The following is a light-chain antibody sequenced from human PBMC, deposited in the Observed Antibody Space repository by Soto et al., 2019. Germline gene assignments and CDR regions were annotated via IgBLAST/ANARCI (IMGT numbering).Light chain of an antibody. CDR1: QSVSSS. CDR2: GAS. V-gene: IGKV3-15*01. Sequence: IVVTPSPATLSVSAGERATISCRASQSVSSSLAWYQQKPGQAPRLLIYGASTRATGIPARFSGSGSGTEFTLTISRLEPEDFAVYYCQQYGRSWTFGQGTRWIS. CDR3: QQYGRSWT. J-gene: IGKJ1*01.